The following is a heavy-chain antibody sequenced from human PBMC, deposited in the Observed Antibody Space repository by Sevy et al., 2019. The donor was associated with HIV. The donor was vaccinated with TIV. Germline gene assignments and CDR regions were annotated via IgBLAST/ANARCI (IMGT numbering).Heavy chain of an antibody. CDR1: GFIFSDYA. CDR2: LSANGDNT. V-gene: IGHV3-23*01. D-gene: IGHD4-17*01. J-gene: IGHJ4*02. Sequence: GGSLRLSCAGSGFIFSDYALSWVRQAPGKGLEWVSVLSANGDNTKYADSVKGRFTISRDNSQNTLYLQMNSLRAEDTALYYCAKERGDYNLDYFDYWGRGTLLTVSS. CDR3: AKERGDYNLDYFDY.